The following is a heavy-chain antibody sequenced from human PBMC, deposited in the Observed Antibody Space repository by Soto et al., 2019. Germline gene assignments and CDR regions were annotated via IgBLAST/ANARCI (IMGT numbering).Heavy chain of an antibody. Sequence: GASLRLSCAASGFTFSSYGMHWARLDPGKGLEWVAVISYDGSNKYYADSVKGRFTISRDNSKNTLYLQMNSLRAEDTAVYYCAKRKLRGGILGSFDYWGQGT. CDR2: ISYDGSNK. D-gene: IGHD3-10*01. CDR1: GFTFSSYG. J-gene: IGHJ4*02. CDR3: AKRKLRGGILGSFDY. V-gene: IGHV3-30*18.